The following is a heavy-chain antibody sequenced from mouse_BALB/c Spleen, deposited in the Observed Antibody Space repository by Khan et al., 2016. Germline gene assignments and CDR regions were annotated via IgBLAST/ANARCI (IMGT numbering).Heavy chain of an antibody. V-gene: IGHV3-6*02. CDR1: GYSITSGYY. Sequence: EVQLQESGPGLVKPSQSLSLTCSVTGYSITSGYYWNWIRQFPGNKLEWMGYISYDGSNDYSPSLKNRISITRYTSKNKFFLKLNSVTTEDTATXYGARGGGNYANYWGQGTTLTVSS. J-gene: IGHJ2*01. CDR2: ISYDGSN. D-gene: IGHD2-1*01. CDR3: ARGGGNYANY.